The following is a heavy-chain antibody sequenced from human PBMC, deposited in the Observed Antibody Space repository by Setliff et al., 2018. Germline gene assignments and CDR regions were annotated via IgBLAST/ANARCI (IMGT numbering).Heavy chain of an antibody. CDR1: GFTFSSSA. CDR2: ISSTITST. J-gene: IGHJ4*02. D-gene: IGHD2-15*01. V-gene: IGHV3-23*01. CDR3: ASSSGGNYEAYFDY. Sequence: PGGSLRLSCAASGFTFSSSAMAWVRQAPGKGLEWVSAISSTITSTYYADSVKGRFSISRDNSQNTLYLQMNSLSPEDTALYYCASSSGGNYEAYFDYWGQGTLVTVSS.